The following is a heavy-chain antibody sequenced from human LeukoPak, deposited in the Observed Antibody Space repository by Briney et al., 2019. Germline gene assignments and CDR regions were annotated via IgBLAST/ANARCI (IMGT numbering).Heavy chain of an antibody. CDR1: GGSISSGSYY. Sequence: SETLSLTCTVSGGSISSGSYYWSWIRQPAGKGLEWIGRIYTSGSTNYNPSLKSRVTISVDTSKNQFSLKLSSVTAADTAVYYCASRSHYYDSSRGDAFDIWGQGTMVTVSS. D-gene: IGHD3-22*01. CDR3: ASRSHYYDSSRGDAFDI. CDR2: IYTSGST. V-gene: IGHV4-61*02. J-gene: IGHJ3*02.